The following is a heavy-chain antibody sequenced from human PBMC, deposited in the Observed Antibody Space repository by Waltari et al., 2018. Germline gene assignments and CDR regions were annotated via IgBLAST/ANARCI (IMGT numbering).Heavy chain of an antibody. V-gene: IGHV3-30*18. CDR3: AKGGGWYGDY. J-gene: IGHJ4*02. Sequence: QVQLVESGGGVVQPGRSLRLSCAASGFTFSSYGMHWVRQAPGKGLEWVAVIWYDGSNKYYADSVKGRFTISRDNSKNTLYLQMNSLRAEDTAMYYCAKGGGWYGDYWGQGTLVTVSS. CDR1: GFTFSSYG. D-gene: IGHD6-19*01. CDR2: IWYDGSNK.